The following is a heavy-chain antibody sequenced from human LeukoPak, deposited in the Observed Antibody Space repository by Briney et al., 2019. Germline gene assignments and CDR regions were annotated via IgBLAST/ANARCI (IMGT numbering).Heavy chain of an antibody. CDR3: AKGSYYDSSGSFYFGY. D-gene: IGHD3-22*01. CDR2: ISGSGDNT. J-gene: IGHJ4*02. CDR1: GFTFSSYA. V-gene: IGHV3-23*01. Sequence: GGSLRLSCAASGFTFSSYAMSWVRQAPGKGLEWVSGISGSGDNTYYADSVKGRFTISRDNSKNTLYVQVNSLGTEDTAAYYLAKGSYYDSSGSFYFGYWGQGTLVTVSS.